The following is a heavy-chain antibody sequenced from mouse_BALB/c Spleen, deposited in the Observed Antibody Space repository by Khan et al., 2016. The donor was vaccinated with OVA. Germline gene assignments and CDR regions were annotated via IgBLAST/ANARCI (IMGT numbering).Heavy chain of an antibody. V-gene: IGHV3-6*02. CDR3: ARRIYYSSWYFDV. J-gene: IGHJ1*01. D-gene: IGHD1-2*01. Sequence: EVQLQESGPGLVKPSPSLSLTCSVTAYSITSGYYWNWIRQFPGNKLEWMGYVSYDGSNDYNPSLKNRISITRDTSKNQFFLKLSAVTAEDTATYYSARRIYYSSWYFDVWGAGTTVTVSS. CDR1: AYSITSGYY. CDR2: VSYDGSN.